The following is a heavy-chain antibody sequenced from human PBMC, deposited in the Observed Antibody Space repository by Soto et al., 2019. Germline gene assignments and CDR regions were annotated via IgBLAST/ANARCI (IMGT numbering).Heavy chain of an antibody. D-gene: IGHD6-13*01. CDR2: ISSATTTI. CDR3: ARGIAAAGPKLDY. Sequence: EVELVESGGGLAQPGGSLRLSCAASGFTFSSYSMNWVRQAPGKGLEWVSYISSATTTIYYADSVKGRFTISRDNAKNSLYLQMNSLRADDTAVYYCARGIAAAGPKLDYWGQGTLVTVSS. CDR1: GFTFSSYS. J-gene: IGHJ4*02. V-gene: IGHV3-48*01.